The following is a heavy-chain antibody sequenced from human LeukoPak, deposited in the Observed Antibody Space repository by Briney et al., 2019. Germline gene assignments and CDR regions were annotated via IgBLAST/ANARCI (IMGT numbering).Heavy chain of an antibody. V-gene: IGHV3-7*01. CDR1: GFTFSSYW. D-gene: IGHD5-18*01. CDR2: IKQDGSEK. CDR3: ARDLRVQLWSQGTFDY. Sequence: GGSLRLSCAASGFTFSSYWMSWVRQAPGKGLEWVANIKQDGSEKYYVDSVKGRFTISRDNAKNSLYLQMNSLRAEDTAVYYCARDLRVQLWSQGTFDYWGQGTLVTVSS. J-gene: IGHJ4*02.